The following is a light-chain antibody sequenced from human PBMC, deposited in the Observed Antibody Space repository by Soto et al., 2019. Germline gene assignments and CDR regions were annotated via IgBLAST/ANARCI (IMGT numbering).Light chain of an antibody. V-gene: IGLV2-23*02. Sequence: QSVLTQPASVSGSPGQSITISCTGTSSDIGSYDLVSWYQQHPGKAPKLMTYEVTKRPSGVSNRFSGSKSGNTASLTISGLQSEDEADYYCCSYAGYKVPVVFGGGTQLTVL. CDR1: SSDIGSYDL. CDR3: CSYAGYKVPVV. J-gene: IGLJ2*01. CDR2: EVT.